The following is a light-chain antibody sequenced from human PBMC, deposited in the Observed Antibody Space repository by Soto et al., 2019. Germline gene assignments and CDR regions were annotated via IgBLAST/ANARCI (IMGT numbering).Light chain of an antibody. CDR2: DVS. V-gene: IGLV2-14*01. CDR3: SSYTSSSTLV. CDR1: SSDVGGYNY. J-gene: IGLJ2*01. Sequence: QSVLTQPASVSGSPGQSITISCTGTSSDVGGYNYVSWYQQHPGKAPKLMIYDVSNRLSGVSNRFSGYKSGNTASLTISGLQAEDEADYYCSSYTSSSTLVFGGGTKLTVL.